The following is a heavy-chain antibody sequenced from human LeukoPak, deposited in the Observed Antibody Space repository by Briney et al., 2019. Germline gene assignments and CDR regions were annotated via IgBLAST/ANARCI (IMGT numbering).Heavy chain of an antibody. V-gene: IGHV3-72*01. CDR3: STEIH. D-gene: IGHD5-24*01. J-gene: IGHJ4*02. CDR1: GFIFSDHY. Sequence: PGGSLRLSCAASGFIFSDHYMDWVRQAPGKGLEWVGRSRNKANSYTTDYATSVKGRFTISRDDSENTLYLQMNSLKTEDTGVYYCSTEIHWSQGNLVTVSS. CDR2: SRNKANSYTT.